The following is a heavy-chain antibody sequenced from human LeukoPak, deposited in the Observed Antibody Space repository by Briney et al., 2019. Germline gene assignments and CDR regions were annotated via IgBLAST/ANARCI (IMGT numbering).Heavy chain of an antibody. CDR1: GFTFSSSS. CDR3: ASGAPVFDP. J-gene: IGHJ5*02. CDR2: ISSSSSTI. Sequence: PGGSLRLSCAASGFTFSSSSMTWVRQAPGKGLEWVSCISSSSSTIYYADSVKGRFTISRDNAKNSLYLQMNSLRAEDTAVYYCASGAPVFDPWGQGTLVTVSS. V-gene: IGHV3-48*01. D-gene: IGHD1-26*01.